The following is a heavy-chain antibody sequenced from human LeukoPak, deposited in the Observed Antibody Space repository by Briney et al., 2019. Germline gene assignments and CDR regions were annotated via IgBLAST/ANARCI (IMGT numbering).Heavy chain of an antibody. V-gene: IGHV3-23*01. CDR1: GFTFSSYA. CDR3: AKTVIVAYYFDY. CDR2: ISGSGGST. Sequence: GGSLRLSCAASGFTFSSYAMSWVRQAPGKGLEWVSAISGSGGSTYYADSVKGRCTISRDNSKNTLYLQMNSLRAEDTAVYYCAKTVIVAYYFDYWGQGTLVTVSS. D-gene: IGHD3-22*01. J-gene: IGHJ4*02.